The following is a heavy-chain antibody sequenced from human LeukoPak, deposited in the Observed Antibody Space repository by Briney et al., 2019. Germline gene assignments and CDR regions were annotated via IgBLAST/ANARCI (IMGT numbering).Heavy chain of an antibody. CDR1: GFTFDDYA. CDR2: ISWNSGSI. D-gene: IGHD6-19*01. CDR3: AKDMLGAAGTIDAFDI. Sequence: PGRSLRLSCAASGFTFDDYAMHWVRQAPGKGLEWVSGISWNSGSIGYADSVKGRFTISRDNAKNSLYLQMNSLRAEDTALYYCAKDMLGAAGTIDAFDIWGQGTMVTVSS. J-gene: IGHJ3*02. V-gene: IGHV3-9*01.